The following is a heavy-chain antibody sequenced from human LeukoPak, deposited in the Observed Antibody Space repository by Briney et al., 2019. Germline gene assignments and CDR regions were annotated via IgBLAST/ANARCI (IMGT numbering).Heavy chain of an antibody. V-gene: IGHV3-74*01. J-gene: IGHJ3*02. CDR3: ARLSSSWYDAFDI. D-gene: IGHD6-13*01. CDR2: INSDGSST. Sequence: AGGSLRPSCAASGFTFSSYWMHWVRQAPGKGLVWVSRINSDGSSTSYADSVKGRFTISRDNAKNTLYLQMNSLRAEDTAVYYCARLSSSWYDAFDIWGQGTMVTVSS. CDR1: GFTFSSYW.